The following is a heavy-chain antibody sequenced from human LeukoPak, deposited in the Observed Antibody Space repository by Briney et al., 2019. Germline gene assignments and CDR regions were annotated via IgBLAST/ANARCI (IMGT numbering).Heavy chain of an antibody. J-gene: IGHJ5*02. CDR2: IYTSGST. CDR1: GGSISSYY. V-gene: IGHV4-4*07. D-gene: IGHD2-15*01. Sequence: PSETLSLTCTVSGGSISSYYWSWIRQPAGKGLEWIGRIYTSGSTNYNPSLRSRVTMSVDTSKNQFSLKLSSVTAADTAVYYCARDEFYCSGGSCYGWFDPWGQGTLVTVSS. CDR3: ARDEFYCSGGSCYGWFDP.